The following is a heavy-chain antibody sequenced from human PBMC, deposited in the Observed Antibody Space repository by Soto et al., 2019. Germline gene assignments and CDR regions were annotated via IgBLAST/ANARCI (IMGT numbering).Heavy chain of an antibody. CDR3: ASNGLGTYSDFWSGYLYAFDI. Sequence: ASVKVSCKASGYTFTSYDINWVRQATGQGLEWMGWMNPNSGNTGYAQKFQGRVTMTRNTSISTAYMELSSLRSEDTAVYYCASNGLGTYSDFWSGYLYAFDIWGQGTMVTVSS. V-gene: IGHV1-8*01. CDR1: GYTFTSYD. D-gene: IGHD3-3*01. CDR2: MNPNSGNT. J-gene: IGHJ3*02.